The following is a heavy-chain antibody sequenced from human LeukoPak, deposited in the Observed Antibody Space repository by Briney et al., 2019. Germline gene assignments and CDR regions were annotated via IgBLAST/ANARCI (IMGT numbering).Heavy chain of an antibody. V-gene: IGHV4-30-2*01. CDR3: ARMRDNAFDI. J-gene: IGHJ3*02. CDR1: GGSISSGGYY. Sequence: SETLSLTCTVSGGSISSGGYYWSWIRQPPGKGLEWIGYIYHSGSTYYNPSLKSRVTISVDRSKNQFSLKLSSVTAADTAVYYCARMRDNAFDIWGQGTMVTVSS. D-gene: IGHD5-24*01. CDR2: IYHSGST.